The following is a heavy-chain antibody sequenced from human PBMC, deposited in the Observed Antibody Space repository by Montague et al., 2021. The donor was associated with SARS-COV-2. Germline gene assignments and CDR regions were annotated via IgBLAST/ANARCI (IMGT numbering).Heavy chain of an antibody. CDR2: IFYSGST. D-gene: IGHD3-22*01. CDR3: ARPGRDRSAWNPWDWFDP. J-gene: IGHJ5*02. CDR1: GGSITGSSYY. Sequence: SETLSLTCTVSGGSITGSSYYWAWVRQSPGKGLEWLGSIFYSGSTYDNPSLKSRVTMSLDTSKNQFSLNLTSVTAPDTAAYYCARPGRDRSAWNPWDWFDPWGQGISVTVSS. V-gene: IGHV4-39*07.